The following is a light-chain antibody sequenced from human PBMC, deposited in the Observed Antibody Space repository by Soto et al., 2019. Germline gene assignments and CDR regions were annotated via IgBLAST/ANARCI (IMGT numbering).Light chain of an antibody. V-gene: IGLV2-14*01. CDR3: SSFTNSNTWV. CDR1: SSDVGGYNY. J-gene: IGLJ7*01. Sequence: QSALTQPASVSGSPGQSITISCTGTSSDVGGYNYVSWYQQHPGKAPKLMIYEVTYRPSGVSARFSGSKSGTTASLTISDLQTEDEADYYCSSFTNSNTWVFGGGTQLTVL. CDR2: EVT.